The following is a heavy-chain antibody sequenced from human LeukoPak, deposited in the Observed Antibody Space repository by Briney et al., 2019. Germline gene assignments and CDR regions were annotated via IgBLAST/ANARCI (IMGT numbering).Heavy chain of an antibody. CDR1: GGSFSGHY. Sequence: SGTLSLTCAVYGGSFSGHYWSWIRQVPGKGLEWIGEIGHSGSTNYNPSLKSRVDISLDRSTTQFSLKVKSVTDTDTGLYFCARGGDGHNHPFDYWGQGTQVTVSS. CDR2: IGHSGST. D-gene: IGHD5-24*01. V-gene: IGHV4-34*01. J-gene: IGHJ4*02. CDR3: ARGGDGHNHPFDY.